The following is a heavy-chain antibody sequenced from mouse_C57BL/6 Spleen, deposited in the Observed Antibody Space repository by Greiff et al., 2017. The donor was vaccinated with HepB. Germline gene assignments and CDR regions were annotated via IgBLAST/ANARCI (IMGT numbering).Heavy chain of an antibody. V-gene: IGHV1-80*01. Sequence: VKLVESGAELVKPGASVKISCKASGYAFSSYWMNWVKQRPGKGLEWIGQIYPGDGDTNYNGKFKGKATLTADKSSSTAYMQLSSLTSEDSAVYFCARRGNYVPYYAMDYWGQGTSVTVSS. CDR1: GYAFSSYW. J-gene: IGHJ4*01. D-gene: IGHD2-1*01. CDR3: ARRGNYVPYYAMDY. CDR2: IYPGDGDT.